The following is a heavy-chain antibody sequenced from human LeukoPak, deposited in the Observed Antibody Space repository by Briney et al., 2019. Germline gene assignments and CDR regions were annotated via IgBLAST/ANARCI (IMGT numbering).Heavy chain of an antibody. D-gene: IGHD3-22*01. CDR2: IKQDGSEK. CDR3: ASYYYDSSGYYYDPAYFDY. CDR1: GFTFSSYW. V-gene: IGHV3-7*01. Sequence: GGSLRLSCAASGFTFSSYWMSWVRQAPGKGLEWVANIKQDGSEKYYVDSVKGRFTISRDNAKNSLCLQMNSLRAEDTAVYYCASYYYDSSGYYYDPAYFDYWGQGTLVTVSS. J-gene: IGHJ4*02.